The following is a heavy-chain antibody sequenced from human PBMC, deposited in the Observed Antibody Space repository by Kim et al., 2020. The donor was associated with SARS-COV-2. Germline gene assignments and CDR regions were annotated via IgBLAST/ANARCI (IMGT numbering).Heavy chain of an antibody. CDR3: VKGGGGSGYPGGFDY. D-gene: IGHD5-12*01. V-gene: IGHV3-64D*06. Sequence: GGSLRLSCSASGFTFSSYAMHWVRQAPGKGLEYVSAISSNGGSTYYADSVKGRFTISRDNSKNTLYLQMSSLRAEDTAVYYCVKGGGGSGYPGGFDYWGQGTLVTVSS. CDR1: GFTFSSYA. CDR2: ISSNGGST. J-gene: IGHJ4*02.